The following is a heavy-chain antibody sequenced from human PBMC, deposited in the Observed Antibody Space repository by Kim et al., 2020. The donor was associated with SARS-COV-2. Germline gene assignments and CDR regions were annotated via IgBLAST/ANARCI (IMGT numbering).Heavy chain of an antibody. CDR3: ARVGTDAFDI. V-gene: IGHV3-30*03. Sequence: NKYYADSVKGRFTISRDNSKNTLYLQMNSLRAEDTAVYYCARVGTDAFDIWGQGTMVTVSS. J-gene: IGHJ3*02. D-gene: IGHD1-26*01. CDR2: NK.